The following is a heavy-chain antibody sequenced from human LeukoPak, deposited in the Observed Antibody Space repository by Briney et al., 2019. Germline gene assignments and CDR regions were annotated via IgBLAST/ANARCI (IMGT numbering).Heavy chain of an antibody. CDR1: GFTFSSYW. V-gene: IGHV3-74*01. CDR3: TRRVSTPRWFDP. Sequence: PGGSLRLSCAASGFTFSSYWMHWVRQAPGKGLVWVSRIKSDGSTTNYADSVKGRFTISRDNAENTLYLQMNSLRVEDTAVYYCTRRVSTPRWFDPWGQGTLVTVSS. J-gene: IGHJ5*02. D-gene: IGHD2-15*01. CDR2: IKSDGSTT.